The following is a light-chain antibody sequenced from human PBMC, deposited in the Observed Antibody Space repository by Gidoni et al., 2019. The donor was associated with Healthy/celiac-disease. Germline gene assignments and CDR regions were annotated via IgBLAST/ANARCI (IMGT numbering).Light chain of an antibody. CDR1: QSISSY. V-gene: IGKV1-39*01. Sequence: DIQMTQSPSSLSASVGDRVTITCRASQSISSYLNWYQQKPGKAPKLLIYAASSWQSGVPSRFSGSGSGIAFTLTIRRLQPDAFASYYCRHSNRPPLTFGQGTKVEIK. CDR3: RHSNRPPLT. J-gene: IGKJ1*01. CDR2: AAS.